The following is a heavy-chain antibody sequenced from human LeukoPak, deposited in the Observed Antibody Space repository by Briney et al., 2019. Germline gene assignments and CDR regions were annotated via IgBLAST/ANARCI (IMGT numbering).Heavy chain of an antibody. V-gene: IGHV3-7*01. CDR2: MRQDGSEI. D-gene: IGHD1-26*01. CDR3: ARGGAMRGRSEN. CDR1: GFPFNVQT. J-gene: IGHJ4*02. Sequence: GGSLRLSCAASGFPFNVQTMSWVRQAPGKGLDWVASMRQDGSEIYYVDSVKGRFTISRDNPKNSLYLQMNSLRAEDTAVYYCARGGAMRGRSENWGQGTLVTVSS.